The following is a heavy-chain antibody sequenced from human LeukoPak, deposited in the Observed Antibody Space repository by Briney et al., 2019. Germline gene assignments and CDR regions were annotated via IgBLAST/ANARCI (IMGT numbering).Heavy chain of an antibody. CDR3: ARAPLIVWGGSYYFDY. CDR2: NSGGGNT. J-gene: IGHJ4*02. D-gene: IGHD3-16*01. CDR1: GFTFSSYD. Sequence: GGSLRLSCAASGFTFSSYDMSWVRQAPGKGLEWVSGNSGGGNTFYSDSVRGRFTISRDNSKNTLYLDMTGLRAEDTAVYYCARAPLIVWGGSYYFDYWGQGTLVTVSS. V-gene: IGHV3-23*01.